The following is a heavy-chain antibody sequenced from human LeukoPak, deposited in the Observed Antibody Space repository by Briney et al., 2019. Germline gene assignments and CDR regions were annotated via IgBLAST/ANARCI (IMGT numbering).Heavy chain of an antibody. CDR3: ARDLIAATDF. CDR1: GFPFSSYT. J-gene: IGHJ4*02. CDR2: INTGSTTI. D-gene: IGHD6-13*01. Sequence: AGSLRLSCAASGFPFSSYTMNWVRQAPGRGLEWVSYINTGSTTIYYADSVKGRFTTSRDNAKNSLFLQMNSLRAEDTAVYYCARDLIAATDFWGQGTLVTVSS. V-gene: IGHV3-48*04.